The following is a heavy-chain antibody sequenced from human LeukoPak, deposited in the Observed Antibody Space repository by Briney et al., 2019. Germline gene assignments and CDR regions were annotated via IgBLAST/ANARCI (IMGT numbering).Heavy chain of an antibody. CDR2: IWYDGSNK. CDR1: GFTFSSYG. J-gene: IGHJ4*02. V-gene: IGHV3-33*01. Sequence: PGGSLRLSCAASGFTFSSYGMHWVRQAPGKGLEWVAGIWYDGSNKDYADSVKGRFTISRDNSKNTLYLQMNSLRAEDTAVYYCVRDLSSDEDYWGQGTLVTVSS. CDR3: VRDLSSDEDY. D-gene: IGHD3-22*01.